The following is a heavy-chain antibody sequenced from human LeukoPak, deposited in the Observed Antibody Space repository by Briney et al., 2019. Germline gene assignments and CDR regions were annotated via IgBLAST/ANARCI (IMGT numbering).Heavy chain of an antibody. CDR1: GFTFSSSA. D-gene: IGHD3-3*01. V-gene: IGHV3-23*01. J-gene: IGHJ3*02. CDR3: AKDNSEDFWSGYYTMNAFDI. CDR2: ISGSGGST. Sequence: GGSLRLSCAASGFTFSSSALAWVRHAPGKGLEWVSAISGSGGSTYYADSVKGRFTISRDNSKNTLYLQMNSLRAEDTAVYYCAKDNSEDFWSGYYTMNAFDIWGQGTMVTVSS.